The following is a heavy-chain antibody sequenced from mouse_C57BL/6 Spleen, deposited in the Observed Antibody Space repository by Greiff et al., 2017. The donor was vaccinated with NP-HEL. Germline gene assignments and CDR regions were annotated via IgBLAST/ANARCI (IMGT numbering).Heavy chain of an antibody. J-gene: IGHJ4*01. D-gene: IGHD3-2*02. V-gene: IGHV1-26*01. Sequence: EVQLQQSGPELVKPGASVKISCKASGYTFTDYYMNWVKQSHGKSLEWIGDINPNNGGTSYNKKIKGKATLPVDKSSSTAYMELRSLTSEDSAVYYCARRGSGHYYAMDYWGQGTSVTVSS. CDR1: GYTFTDYY. CDR3: ARRGSGHYYAMDY. CDR2: INPNNGGT.